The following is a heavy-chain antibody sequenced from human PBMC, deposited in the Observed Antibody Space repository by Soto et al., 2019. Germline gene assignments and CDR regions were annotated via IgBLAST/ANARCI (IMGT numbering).Heavy chain of an antibody. V-gene: IGHV1-3*01. CDR2: INAGNGNT. Sequence: GASVKVSCKASGYTFTSYAMHWVRQAPGQRLEWMGWINAGNGNTRYSQKFEGRVTITRETSASTAFMELSSLRSEDTAVYYCAKALVKWNNGPDVFDIWGQGTMVTVSS. J-gene: IGHJ3*02. D-gene: IGHD1-1*01. CDR3: AKALVKWNNGPDVFDI. CDR1: GYTFTSYA.